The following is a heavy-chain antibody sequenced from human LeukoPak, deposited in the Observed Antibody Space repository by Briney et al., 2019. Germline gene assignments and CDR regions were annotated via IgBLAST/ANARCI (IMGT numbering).Heavy chain of an antibody. Sequence: LETLSLTCTVSGGSMSNYYWNWIRQPAGKGLEWIGHIYSSGSTNYNPSLKSRVTISIDTSKNQFFLKLSSVTAADTAVYYCARRTDYWGQGTLVTVSS. J-gene: IGHJ4*02. CDR3: ARRTDY. V-gene: IGHV4-4*07. CDR2: IYSSGST. CDR1: GGSMSNYY. D-gene: IGHD1-14*01.